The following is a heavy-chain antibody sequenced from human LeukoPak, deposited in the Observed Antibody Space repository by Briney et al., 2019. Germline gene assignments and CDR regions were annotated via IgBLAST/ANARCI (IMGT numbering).Heavy chain of an antibody. CDR3: AHRRYLMTMWHVGAFDI. CDR1: GFSLSTSGVG. D-gene: IGHD4/OR15-4a*01. Sequence: SGPTLVKPTQTLTLTCTFSGFSLSTSGVGVGLIRQSPVKALESLAIIYWDNDKRYNPFLKGRLTITKDTSKNQVVLAITNMDPVDTATYYCAHRRYLMTMWHVGAFDIWGQGTMVTVSS. CDR2: IYWDNDK. V-gene: IGHV2-5*02. J-gene: IGHJ3*02.